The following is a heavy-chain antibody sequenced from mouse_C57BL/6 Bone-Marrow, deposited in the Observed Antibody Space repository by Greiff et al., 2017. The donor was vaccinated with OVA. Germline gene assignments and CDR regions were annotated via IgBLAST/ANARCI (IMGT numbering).Heavy chain of an antibody. CDR2: ISSGGSYT. CDR1: GFTFSSYG. CDR3: ARQGVYYGSSSWFAY. V-gene: IGHV5-6*01. D-gene: IGHD1-1*01. Sequence: EVQGVESGGDLVKPGGSLKLSCAASGFTFSSYGMSWVRQTPDKRLEWVATISSGGSYTYYPDSVKGRFTISRDNAKNTLYLQMSSLKSEDTAMYYCARQGVYYGSSSWFAYWGQGTLVTVSA. J-gene: IGHJ3*01.